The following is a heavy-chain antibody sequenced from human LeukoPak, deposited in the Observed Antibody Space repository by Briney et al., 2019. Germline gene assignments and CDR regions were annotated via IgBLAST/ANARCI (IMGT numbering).Heavy chain of an antibody. Sequence: GGALRLSCAASGFTFRSDWMSWVRQAPGKGLEWVANINQGGSVQYYMDSVKGRFTISRDDAKNSLDVQMNSLRDEDTAVYCARVEYSGWNLEYWGQGTLVTVSS. CDR2: INQGGSVQ. CDR1: GFTFRSDW. V-gene: IGHV3-7*01. CDR3: ARVEYSGWNLEY. D-gene: IGHD5-12*01. J-gene: IGHJ4*02.